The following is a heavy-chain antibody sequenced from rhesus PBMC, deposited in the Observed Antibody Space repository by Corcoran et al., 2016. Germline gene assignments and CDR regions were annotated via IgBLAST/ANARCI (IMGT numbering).Heavy chain of an antibody. J-gene: IGHJ4*01. CDR1: GGSIRADYS. V-gene: IGHV4-106*01. Sequence: QVQLQESGPGLVQPSETLSLTCAVSGGSIRADYSWSWIRQPPGKGLEWSGYIYGSGGNTDYNPSLKNRVTNSIDTSKNQFSMKLSSVTAADTAVYYCARAYRGDIDYWGQGVLVTVSS. CDR2: IYGSGGNT. D-gene: IGHD6-25*01. CDR3: ARAYRGDIDY.